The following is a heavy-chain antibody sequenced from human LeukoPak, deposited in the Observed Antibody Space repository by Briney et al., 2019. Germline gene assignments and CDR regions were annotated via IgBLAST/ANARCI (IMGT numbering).Heavy chain of an antibody. CDR2: INHSGST. J-gene: IGHJ5*02. V-gene: IGHV4-34*01. CDR3: ARGRPQGTPTSRWFDP. D-gene: IGHD3-10*01. CDR1: GGSFSGYY. Sequence: PSETLSLTCAVYGGSFSGYYWSWIRQPPGKGLEWIGEINHSGSTNYNPSLKSRVTISVDTSENQFSLKLSSVTAADTAVYYCARGRPQGTPTSRWFDPWGQGTLVTVSS.